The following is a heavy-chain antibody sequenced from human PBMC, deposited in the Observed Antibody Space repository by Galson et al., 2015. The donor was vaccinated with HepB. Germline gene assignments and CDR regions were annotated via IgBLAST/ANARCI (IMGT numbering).Heavy chain of an antibody. D-gene: IGHD6-19*01. V-gene: IGHV4-4*07. CDR3: ARGMRYSSHHHFYYNYGMDV. Sequence: SETLYLTCTVSGGSISSSYWSWIRQPAGQGLEWIGRIYISGSTNYNPSLKSRVTMSVDTSKNQFSLKLSSVTAADTAVYYCARGMRYSSHHHFYYNYGMDVWGQGTTVTVSS. CDR2: IYISGST. CDR1: GGSISSSY. J-gene: IGHJ6*02.